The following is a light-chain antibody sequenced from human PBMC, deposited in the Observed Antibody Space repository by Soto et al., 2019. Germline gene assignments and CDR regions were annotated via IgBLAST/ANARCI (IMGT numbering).Light chain of an antibody. CDR2: DVS. V-gene: IGLV2-14*01. J-gene: IGLJ2*01. Sequence: QSALTQPASVSGSPGQSITISCTGTSSDVGGYNYVSWYQPHPDKAPTLMIYDVSSRPSGVSHRFSGSKSGNTASLTISGLQAEDEADYYCSSYTSSSTLVVFGGGTKLTVL. CDR3: SSYTSSSTLVV. CDR1: SSDVGGYNY.